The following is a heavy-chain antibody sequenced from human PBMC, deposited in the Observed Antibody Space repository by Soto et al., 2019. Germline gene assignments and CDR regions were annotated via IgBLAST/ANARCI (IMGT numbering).Heavy chain of an antibody. V-gene: IGHV4-38-2*02. CDR1: GHSINSDCY. D-gene: IGHD3-10*01. CDR2: IYPGGGT. J-gene: IGHJ4*02. Sequence: SETLSLTCTVAGHSINSDCYWGWIRQPPGKGLEWIGSIYPGGGTYYNPSLKSRVTISIDTSKNQFSLRLTSVTAADTAMYYCARKGYYPSGRINLFDSWGQGTLVTVSS. CDR3: ARKGYYPSGRINLFDS.